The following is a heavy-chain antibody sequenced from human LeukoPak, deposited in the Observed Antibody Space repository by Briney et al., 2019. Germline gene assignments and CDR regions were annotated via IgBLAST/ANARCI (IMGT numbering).Heavy chain of an antibody. CDR2: IYYSEST. V-gene: IGHV4-39*07. Sequence: SETLSLTCTVSGGSMSSSSYYWGWIRQPPGKGLEWIGSIYYSESTYQNPSLKSRVTISVDTSKNQFSLKLSSVTAADTAVYYCARIPLWNTVAATDDYWGQGTLVTVSS. CDR1: GGSMSSSSYY. J-gene: IGHJ4*02. CDR3: ARIPLWNTVAATDDY. D-gene: IGHD2-15*01.